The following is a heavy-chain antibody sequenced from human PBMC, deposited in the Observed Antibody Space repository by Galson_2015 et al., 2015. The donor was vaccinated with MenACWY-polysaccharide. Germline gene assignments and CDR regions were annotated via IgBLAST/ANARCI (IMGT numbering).Heavy chain of an antibody. CDR3: AKSRTAADGFDI. CDR2: FTGNGGAA. Sequence: SLRLSCAASGFTFNIYAMSWVRQAPGKGLEWVSAFTGNGGAAYYADSVKGRCIISRDDSKHTLYLQMNSLRDEDTAVYFCAKSRTAADGFDIWGQGTMVTVSS. V-gene: IGHV3-23*01. CDR1: GFTFNIYA. J-gene: IGHJ3*02. D-gene: IGHD1-14*01.